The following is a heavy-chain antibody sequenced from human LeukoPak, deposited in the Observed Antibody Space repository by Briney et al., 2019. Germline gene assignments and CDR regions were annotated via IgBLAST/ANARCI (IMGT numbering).Heavy chain of an antibody. CDR1: GGSISSSSYY. J-gene: IGHJ3*02. CDR2: IYYSGST. Sequence: SETLSLTCTVSGGSISSSSYYWGWIRQPPGKGLEWSGSIYYSGSTYYNPALKSRVTISVDTSKNQFSLKLSSVTAADTAVYYCARGLRYCSGGSCGWGAFDIWGQGTMVTVSS. V-gene: IGHV4-39*07. CDR3: ARGLRYCSGGSCGWGAFDI. D-gene: IGHD2-15*01.